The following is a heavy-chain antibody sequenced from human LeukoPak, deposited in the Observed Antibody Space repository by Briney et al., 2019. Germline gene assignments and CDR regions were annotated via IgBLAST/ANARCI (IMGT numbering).Heavy chain of an antibody. CDR2: IYDSGST. CDR1: GGSISSYY. J-gene: IGHJ6*02. CDR3: ARDKVEGATPPYYYSGMDV. V-gene: IGHV4-59*12. Sequence: PSGTLSLTCTVSGGSISSYYWSWIRQPPGKGLEWIGYIYDSGSTNYNPSLKSRVTISLDTSKNQFSLKLSSVTAADTAVYYCARDKVEGATPPYYYSGMDVWGQGTTVT. D-gene: IGHD1-26*01.